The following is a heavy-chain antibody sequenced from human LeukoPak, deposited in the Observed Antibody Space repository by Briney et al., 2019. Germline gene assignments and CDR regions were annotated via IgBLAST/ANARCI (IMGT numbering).Heavy chain of an antibody. CDR3: ARAFDWLLPNY. D-gene: IGHD3-9*01. CDR1: GGSISSYY. CDR2: IYYSGST. V-gene: IGHV4-59*01. Sequence: KPSETLSLTCTVSGGSISSYYWSWIRQPPGKGLEWIGYIYYSGSTNYNPSLKSRVTISVDTSKNQFSLKLSSVTAADTAVYYCARAFDWLLPNYWGQGTLVTVSS. J-gene: IGHJ4*02.